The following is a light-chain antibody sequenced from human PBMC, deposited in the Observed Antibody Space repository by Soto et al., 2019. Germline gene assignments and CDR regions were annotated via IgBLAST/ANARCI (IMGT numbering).Light chain of an antibody. CDR1: QSVSSY. CDR3: QQRSDWPLT. J-gene: IGKJ4*01. Sequence: EIVLTQSPATLSLSPGERATLSCRASQSVSSYLAWYQQKPGQAPRLLIYDASNRATGITARFSGSGSGTDFTLTISSLEPEDCAVYYCQQRSDWPLTFGGGTKVEIK. CDR2: DAS. V-gene: IGKV3-11*01.